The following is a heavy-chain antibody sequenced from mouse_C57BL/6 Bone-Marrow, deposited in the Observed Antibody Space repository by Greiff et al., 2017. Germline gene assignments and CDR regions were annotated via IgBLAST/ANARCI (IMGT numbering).Heavy chain of an antibody. CDR1: GFTFSDFY. J-gene: IGHJ4*01. CDR3: ARDSRYYAMDY. CDR2: SRNKANDYTT. Sequence: EVMLVESGGGLVQSGRSLRLSCATSGFTFSDFYMEWVRQAPGKGLEWIAASRNKANDYTTEYSASVKGRFIVSRDTSQSILYLQMNALKAEDPAIYYCARDSRYYAMDYWGQGTSVTVSS. V-gene: IGHV7-1*01.